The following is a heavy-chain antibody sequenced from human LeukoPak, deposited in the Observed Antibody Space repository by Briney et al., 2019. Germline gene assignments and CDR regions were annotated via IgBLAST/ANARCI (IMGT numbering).Heavy chain of an antibody. V-gene: IGHV3-11*03. Sequence: PGGSLRLSCAASGFTFSDYYMSWIRQAPGKGLEWVSYISSSSSYTNYADSVKGRFTISRDNAKNSLYLQMNSLRAEDTALYYCAKIDYDDFHFDFWGQGTLVTVSS. J-gene: IGHJ4*02. CDR3: AKIDYDDFHFDF. D-gene: IGHD4-17*01. CDR2: ISSSSSYT. CDR1: GFTFSDYY.